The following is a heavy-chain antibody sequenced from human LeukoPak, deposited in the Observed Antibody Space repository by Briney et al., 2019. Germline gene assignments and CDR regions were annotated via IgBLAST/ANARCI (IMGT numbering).Heavy chain of an antibody. D-gene: IGHD3-16*01. CDR3: VRGGDDPDH. Sequence: LPGGSLRLSCVASGFSFSSYWMHWVRQAPGKGLVWVACIVGDGTSATYADSVKGRFTISRDNGKDTLYLQMNSLRVEDTALYYCVRGGDDPDHWGQGTLVTVSS. CDR2: IVGDGTSA. CDR1: GFSFSSYW. V-gene: IGHV3-74*01. J-gene: IGHJ4*02.